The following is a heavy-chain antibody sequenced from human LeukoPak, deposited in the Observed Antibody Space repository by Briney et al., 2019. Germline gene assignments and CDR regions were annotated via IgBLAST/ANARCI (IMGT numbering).Heavy chain of an antibody. CDR1: GGSISSYY. Sequence: SETLSLTCTVSGGSISSYYWSWIRQPPGKGLEWIGYIYYSGSTNYNPSLKSRVTISVDTSKNQFSLKLSSVTAADTAVYYCARGLEPPYYFDCWGQGTLVTVSS. CDR3: ARGLEPPYYFDC. J-gene: IGHJ4*02. D-gene: IGHD1-1*01. CDR2: IYYSGST. V-gene: IGHV4-59*01.